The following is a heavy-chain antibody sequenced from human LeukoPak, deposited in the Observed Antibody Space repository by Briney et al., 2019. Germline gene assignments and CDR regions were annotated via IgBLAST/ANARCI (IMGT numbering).Heavy chain of an antibody. CDR3: ARSNPNRNALDL. D-gene: IGHD1-14*01. CDR2: IKKDGSEE. CDR1: GFTLNSYL. J-gene: IGHJ3*01. Sequence: GGSLRLPCAASGFTLNSYLMSWVRQAPGRGLEWVANIKKDGSEESYLDSVKGRFTVSRDNAKNSLFLQMNSLRGEDTAVYYCARSNPNRNALDLWGQGTMVTISS. V-gene: IGHV3-7*01.